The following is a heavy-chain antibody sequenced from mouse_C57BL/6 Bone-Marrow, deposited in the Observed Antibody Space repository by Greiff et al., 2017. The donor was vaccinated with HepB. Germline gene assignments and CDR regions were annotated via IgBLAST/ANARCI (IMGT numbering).Heavy chain of an antibody. J-gene: IGHJ4*01. CDR3: ARSRYYYAMDY. V-gene: IGHV5-6*01. CDR2: ISSGGSYT. Sequence: EVKLVESGGDLVKPGGSLKLSCAASGFTFSSYGMSWVRQTPDKRLEWVATISSGGSYTYYPDSVKGRFTISRDNAKNTLYLQMSSLKSEDTAMYDCARSRYYYAMDYWGQGTSVTVSS. CDR1: GFTFSSYG.